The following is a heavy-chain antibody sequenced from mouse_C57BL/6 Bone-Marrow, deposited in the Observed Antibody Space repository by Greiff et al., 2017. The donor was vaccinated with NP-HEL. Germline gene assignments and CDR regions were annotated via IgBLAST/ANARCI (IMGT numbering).Heavy chain of an antibody. J-gene: IGHJ2*01. V-gene: IGHV1-50*01. CDR3: ARDPITTDY. CDR2: IDPSDSYT. D-gene: IGHD1-1*01. Sequence: QVQLQQPGAELVKPGASVKLSCKASGYTFTSYWMQWVKQRPGQGLEWIGEIDPSDSYTNYNQKFKGKATLTVDTSSSTAYMQLSSLTSEDSAVYYCARDPITTDYWGQGTTLTVSS. CDR1: GYTFTSYW.